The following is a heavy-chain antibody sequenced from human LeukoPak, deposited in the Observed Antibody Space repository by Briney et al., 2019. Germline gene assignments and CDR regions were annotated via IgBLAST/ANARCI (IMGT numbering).Heavy chain of an antibody. CDR3: AKESSSYYYYMDV. Sequence: GGSLRLSCAASGFTFSSYWMHWVRQAPGKGLVWVSRIKSDGSSIYADSVKGRFTISRDNAKNTLYLQMNSLRAEDTAVYYCAKESSSYYYYMDVWGKGTTVTISS. V-gene: IGHV3-74*01. D-gene: IGHD6-13*01. J-gene: IGHJ6*03. CDR1: GFTFSSYW. CDR2: IKSDGSS.